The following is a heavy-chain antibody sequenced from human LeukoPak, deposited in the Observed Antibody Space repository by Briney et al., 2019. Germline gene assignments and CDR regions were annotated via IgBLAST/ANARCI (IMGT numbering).Heavy chain of an antibody. CDR2: ISGSGGST. V-gene: IGHV3-23*01. Sequence: PGGSLRLSCAASGFTFSTYSMNWVRQAPGKGLEWVSAISGSGGSTYYADSVKGRFTISRDNSKNTLYLQMNSLRAEDTAVYYCAKDQSLYYYYYMDVWGKGTTVTVSS. CDR3: AKDQSLYYYYYMDV. J-gene: IGHJ6*03. CDR1: GFTFSTYS.